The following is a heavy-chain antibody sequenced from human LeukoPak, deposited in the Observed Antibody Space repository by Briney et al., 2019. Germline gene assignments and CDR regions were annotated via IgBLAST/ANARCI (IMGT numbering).Heavy chain of an antibody. J-gene: IGHJ4*02. CDR1: GFTFSDYY. Sequence: GGSLRLSCAASGFTFSDYYMSWIRQAPGKGLEWVSYISSSGSTIYYADSVKGRFTISRDNAKNSLYLQMNSLRAEDTAVYYCARATRLTSYDHDTSGYWSYRGQGTLVTVSS. V-gene: IGHV3-11*04. CDR3: ARATRLTSYDHDTSGYWSY. D-gene: IGHD3-22*01. CDR2: ISSSGSTI.